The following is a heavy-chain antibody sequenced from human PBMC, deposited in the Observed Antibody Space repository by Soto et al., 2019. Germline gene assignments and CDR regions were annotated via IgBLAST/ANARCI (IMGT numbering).Heavy chain of an antibody. J-gene: IGHJ4*02. CDR1: GFSLSTSGVG. CDR2: IYWDGDE. CDR3: AKRLPGGPFDY. V-gene: IGHV2-5*02. Sequence: ESGPTLVNPTQTLTLTCTFSGFSLSTSGVGVGWIRQPPGKALEWLAVIYWDGDERYSPSLMSRLTITKDTSKNQVVLTMTNMDPVDTATYYCAKRLPGGPFDYWGQGTLVTVSS. D-gene: IGHD2-15*01.